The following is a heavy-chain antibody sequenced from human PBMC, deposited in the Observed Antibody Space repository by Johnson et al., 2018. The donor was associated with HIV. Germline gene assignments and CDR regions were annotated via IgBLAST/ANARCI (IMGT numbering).Heavy chain of an antibody. CDR1: GFTFSDYY. Sequence: QVQLVESGGGLVKPGGSLRLSCAASGFTFSDYYMSWIRQAAGKGLEWISYISSSGSTIYYADSVKGRFTISRDNSKNTLYLQMNSLRPEDTAVYYCARAPPYYGGYSVSDAFDIWGQGTMVTVSS. CDR3: ARAPPYYGGYSVSDAFDI. CDR2: ISSSGSTI. D-gene: IGHD3-22*01. V-gene: IGHV3-11*04. J-gene: IGHJ3*02.